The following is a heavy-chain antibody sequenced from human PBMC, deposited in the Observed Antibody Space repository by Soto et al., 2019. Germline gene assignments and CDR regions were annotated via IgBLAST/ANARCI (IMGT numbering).Heavy chain of an antibody. CDR3: AGRPDTPRVPEY. CDR2: IIPIFGSA. D-gene: IGHD2-15*01. CDR1: GGTFSTYT. J-gene: IGHJ4*02. V-gene: IGHV1-69*08. Sequence: QVQLVQSEAEVKKPGSSVRVSCKASGGTFSTYTINWVRQAPGQGLEWMGRIIPIFGSAVYAQTFQGRVTLSADKSTNTAYMELSSLTSADTAVYYCAGRPDTPRVPEYGGQGTLVTVSS.